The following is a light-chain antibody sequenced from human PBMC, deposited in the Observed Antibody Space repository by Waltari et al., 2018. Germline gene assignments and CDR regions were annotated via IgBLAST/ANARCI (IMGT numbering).Light chain of an antibody. V-gene: IGLV2-23*02. CDR1: SSDVGNYNL. J-gene: IGLJ1*01. Sequence: QSGLTQPASVSGSPGQSTTISCTGTSSDVGNYNLVSWYQQYPGKAPNLLVYEVTRRSSGVSDRFSGSKSGNTASLTIYGLQSEDEADYYCCSYAGLGIYVFGTGTKVTVL. CDR2: EVT. CDR3: CSYAGLGIYV.